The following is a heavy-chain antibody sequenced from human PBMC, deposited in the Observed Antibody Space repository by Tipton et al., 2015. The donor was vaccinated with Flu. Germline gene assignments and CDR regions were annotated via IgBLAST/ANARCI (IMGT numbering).Heavy chain of an antibody. D-gene: IGHD3-10*01. Sequence: GLVKPSQTLSLTCVISGDSVYSNVATWNWIRQSPSRGLEWLEKTYQRSMWHHIYAVSLRGRITITPDTSKNQFSLQLNSVTPEDTAVYSCARGSGSGPKDWFDPWGQGTLVPVSS. CDR3: ARGSGSGPKDWFDP. V-gene: IGHV6-1*01. CDR2: TYQRSMWHH. CDR1: GDSVYSNVAT. J-gene: IGHJ5*02.